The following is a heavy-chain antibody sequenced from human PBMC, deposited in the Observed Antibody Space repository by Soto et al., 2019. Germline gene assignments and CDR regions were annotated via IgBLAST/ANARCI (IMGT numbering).Heavy chain of an antibody. V-gene: IGHV1-46*01. J-gene: IGHJ4*02. CDR1: GYTFTSYY. CDR2: INPSGGST. D-gene: IGHD1-26*01. CDR3: AKNREDFAYTNYFEY. Sequence: ASVKVSCKAIGYTFTSYYMHWVRQAPGQGLEWMGIINPSGGSTSYAQNFQGRVTMTGDTSTSTVYMELSSLRSEDTAVYYCAKNREDFAYTNYFEYWGQGTLVTVSS.